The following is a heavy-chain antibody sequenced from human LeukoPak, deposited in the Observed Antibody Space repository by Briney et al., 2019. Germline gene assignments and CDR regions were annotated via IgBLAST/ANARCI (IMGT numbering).Heavy chain of an antibody. CDR2: IYYSGST. D-gene: IGHD3-9*01. CDR1: GGSISNFY. J-gene: IGHJ4*02. V-gene: IGHV4-59*08. Sequence: SETLSLTCTVSGGSISNFYWSWIRQSPGKGLEWIGYIYYSGSTKYNPSLTSRVTISVDTSKNQFSLKLSSVTAADTAVYYCARHPGYYDILSGFDYWGQGTLVTVSS. CDR3: ARHPGYYDILSGFDY.